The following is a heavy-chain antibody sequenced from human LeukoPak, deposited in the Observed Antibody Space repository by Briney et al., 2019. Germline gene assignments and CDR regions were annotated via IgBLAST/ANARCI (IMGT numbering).Heavy chain of an antibody. CDR3: AKQRIVVVVAAYYFDY. J-gene: IGHJ4*02. Sequence: GGSLRLSCAASGFTFSTYGMHWVRQAPGKGLEWVAVIWYDGSNKYYADSVKGRFTISRDNSKNTLYLQMNSLRAEDTAVYYCAKQRIVVVVAAYYFDYWGQGTLVTVSS. CDR2: IWYDGSNK. D-gene: IGHD2-15*01. CDR1: GFTFSTYG. V-gene: IGHV3-33*06.